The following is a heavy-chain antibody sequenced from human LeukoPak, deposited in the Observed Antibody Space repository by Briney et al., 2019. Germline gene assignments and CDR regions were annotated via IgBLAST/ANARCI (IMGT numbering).Heavy chain of an antibody. D-gene: IGHD3-10*01. V-gene: IGHV3-74*01. CDR1: GFTVSRYW. CDR3: ASASSATYYWALHY. CDR2: ISSDGNSI. Sequence: PGGSLRLSCAASGFTVSRYWMNWVRQVPGKGLVWFARISSDGNSISYADSAKGRFSISRDNSKNTMYLQMNSLRAEDTAVCYCASASSATYYWALHYWGQGTLVTVSS. J-gene: IGHJ4*02.